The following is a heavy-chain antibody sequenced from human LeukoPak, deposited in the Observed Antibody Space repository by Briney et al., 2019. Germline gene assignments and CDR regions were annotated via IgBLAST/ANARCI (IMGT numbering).Heavy chain of an antibody. D-gene: IGHD3-10*01. CDR1: GYTFTSYA. CDR2: INAGNGNT. V-gene: IGHV1-3*01. Sequence: ASVKVSCKASGYTFTSYAMHWVRQAPGQRLEWMGWINAGNGNTKYSQKFQGRVTITRDTSASTAYMELSSLRSEDTAVYYCARQYYYGSGSYDYYYYGMDVWGQGTTVTVSS. CDR3: ARQYYYGSGSYDYYYYGMDV. J-gene: IGHJ6*02.